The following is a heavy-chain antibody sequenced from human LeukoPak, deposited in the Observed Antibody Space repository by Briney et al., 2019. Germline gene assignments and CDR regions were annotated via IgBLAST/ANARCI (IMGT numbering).Heavy chain of an antibody. V-gene: IGHV4-59*01. D-gene: IGHD6-25*01. CDR2: IYYSGST. J-gene: IGHJ1*01. CDR3: ARVDRSVEYFQH. Sequence: PSETLSLTCTVSGGSISSYYWSWIRQPPGKGLEWIGYIYYSGSTNYNPSLKSRVTISVDTSKNQFSLKLSSVTAGDTAVYYCARVDRSVEYFQHWGQGTLVTVSS. CDR1: GGSISSYY.